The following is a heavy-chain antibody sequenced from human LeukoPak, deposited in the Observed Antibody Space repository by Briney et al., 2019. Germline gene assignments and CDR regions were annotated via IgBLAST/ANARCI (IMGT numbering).Heavy chain of an antibody. V-gene: IGHV4-61*02. Sequence: SQTLSLTCTVSGGAISSGSYYWSWIRQPAGKGLEWIGRIYTSGSTNYNPSLKSRVTISVDTSKNQFSLKLSSVTAADTAVYYCARGGKDSSGPSLFTTRGQFDYWGQGTLVTVSS. J-gene: IGHJ4*02. CDR3: ARGGKDSSGPSLFTTRGQFDY. CDR2: IYTSGST. CDR1: GGAISSGSYY. D-gene: IGHD3-22*01.